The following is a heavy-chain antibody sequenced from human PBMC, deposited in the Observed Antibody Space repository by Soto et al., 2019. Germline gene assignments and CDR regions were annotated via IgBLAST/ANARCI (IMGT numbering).Heavy chain of an antibody. CDR1: GFTFSDYY. Sequence: GSLRRSCAASGFTFSDYYMSWLRQPPGKGLEWVSYISKSGSIIHFADSVKGRFAISRDNAKNTLYLQMSSLRAEDTALYYCARDLSPYSDYYDESTSETWFDPWGQGTPVTVSS. D-gene: IGHD3-16*01. CDR3: ARDLSPYSDYYDESTSETWFDP. CDR2: ISKSGSII. V-gene: IGHV3-11*01. J-gene: IGHJ5*02.